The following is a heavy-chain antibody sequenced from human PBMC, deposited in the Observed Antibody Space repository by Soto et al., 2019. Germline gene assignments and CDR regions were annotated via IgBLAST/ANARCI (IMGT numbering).Heavy chain of an antibody. Sequence: SETLSLTCTVSGGSISSYYWSWIRQPPGKGLEWIGYIYYSGSTNYNPSPKSRVTISVDTSKNQFSLKLSSVTAADTAVYYCARTSYSSSSSYDYWGQGTLVTVSS. J-gene: IGHJ4*02. D-gene: IGHD6-6*01. CDR2: IYYSGST. V-gene: IGHV4-59*08. CDR3: ARTSYSSSSSYDY. CDR1: GGSISSYY.